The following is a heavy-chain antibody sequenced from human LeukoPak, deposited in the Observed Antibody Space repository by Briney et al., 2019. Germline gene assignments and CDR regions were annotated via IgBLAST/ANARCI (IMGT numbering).Heavy chain of an antibody. D-gene: IGHD4-23*01. CDR1: GITLRSYW. CDR2: IKQDGSEK. Sequence: GGSLRLSCEASGITLRSYWMSWVRQAPGKGLEWVANIKQDGSEKYYADSVKGRITISRDNAKNSLYLQMNGLRVEDTAVYYCARGVSTVVNPVDYWGQGTLVIVSS. V-gene: IGHV3-7*01. J-gene: IGHJ4*02. CDR3: ARGVSTVVNPVDY.